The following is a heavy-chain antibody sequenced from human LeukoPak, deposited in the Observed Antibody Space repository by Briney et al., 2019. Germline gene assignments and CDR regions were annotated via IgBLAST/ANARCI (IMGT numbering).Heavy chain of an antibody. J-gene: IGHJ4*02. CDR1: GYTFSSYN. CDR3: TRAVEMATNFFDY. CDR2: IDPSGGST. V-gene: IGHV1-46*01. D-gene: IGHD5-24*01. Sequence: GASVKVSCKASGYTFSSYNMHWVRQAPGQGLEWMGVIDPSGGSTSYPQKFQGRVTMTRDMSTSTVYTELSSLRSEDTAAYYCTRAVEMATNFFDYWGQGTLVTVSS.